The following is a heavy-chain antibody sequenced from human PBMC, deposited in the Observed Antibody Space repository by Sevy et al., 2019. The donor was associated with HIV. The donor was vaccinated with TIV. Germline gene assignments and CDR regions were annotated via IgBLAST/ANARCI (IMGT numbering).Heavy chain of an antibody. V-gene: IGHV3-23*01. CDR2: ISAGGST. D-gene: IGHD3-3*01. J-gene: IGHJ3*02. CDR3: AKFFPHDALDI. Sequence: GGSLRLSCAASRFTFSSYAMSWVRLAPGKGLEWVSAISAGGSTFYADFVKARFTISRDNSKNTLYLQMNSLRVEDTAVYYCAKFFPHDALDIWGQGTMVTVSS. CDR1: RFTFSSYA.